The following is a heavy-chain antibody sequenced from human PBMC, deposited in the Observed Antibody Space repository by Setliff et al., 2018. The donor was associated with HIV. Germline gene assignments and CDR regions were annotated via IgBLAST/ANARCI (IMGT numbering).Heavy chain of an antibody. Sequence: PSETLSLTCTVSGGSISSYYWSWIRQPAGKGLEWIGRIYTSGSTNYNPSLRSRVTMSVGTSKNQFSLELSSVTAADTARYFCARGFDHGAVHIWGPGTLVTVS. J-gene: IGHJ3*02. CDR1: GGSISSYY. D-gene: IGHD4-17*01. V-gene: IGHV4-4*07. CDR3: ARGFDHGAVHI. CDR2: IYTSGST.